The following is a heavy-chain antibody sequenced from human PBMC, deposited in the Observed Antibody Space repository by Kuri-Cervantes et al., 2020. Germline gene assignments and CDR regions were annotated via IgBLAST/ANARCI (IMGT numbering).Heavy chain of an antibody. D-gene: IGHD1-1*01. Sequence: SETLSLTCTVSGGSISSYYWSWIRQPPGKGLEWIGYIYYSGSTNYNPSLKSRVTISVDTSKNQFSLKVTSVTAADTAVYYCARVGERGWFDPWGQGTLVTVSS. CDR1: GGSISSYY. CDR3: ARVGERGWFDP. V-gene: IGHV4-59*01. J-gene: IGHJ5*02. CDR2: IYYSGST.